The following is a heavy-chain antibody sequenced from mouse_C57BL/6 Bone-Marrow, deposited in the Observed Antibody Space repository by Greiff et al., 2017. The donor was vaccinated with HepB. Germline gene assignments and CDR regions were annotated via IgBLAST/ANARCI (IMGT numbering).Heavy chain of an antibody. CDR2: YPGSGNTY. Sequence: VQLKESGPELVKPGASVKMSCKASGYTFTDYYMHWVKQKPGKGLEWIGEIYPGSGNTYYNEKFKGKATLTADTSSSTAYMQLSSLTSEDSAVYFCANYGSKGGDFDYWGQGTTLTVSS. CDR1: YTFTDYYM. D-gene: IGHD1-1*01. J-gene: IGHJ2*01. CDR3: NYGSKGGDFDY. V-gene: IGHV1-83*01.